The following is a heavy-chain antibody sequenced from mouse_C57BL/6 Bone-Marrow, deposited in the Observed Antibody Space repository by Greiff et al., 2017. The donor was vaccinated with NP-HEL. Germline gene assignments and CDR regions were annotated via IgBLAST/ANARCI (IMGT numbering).Heavy chain of an antibody. V-gene: IGHV1-81*01. D-gene: IGHD1-3*01. J-gene: IGHJ1*03. Sequence: QVHVKQSGAELARPGASVKLSCKASGYTFTSYGISWVKQRTGQGLEWIGEIYPRSGNTYYNEKFKGKATLTADKSSSTAYMELRSLTSEDSAVYFCARRSVLRTYWYFDVWGTGTTVTVSS. CDR3: ARRSVLRTYWYFDV. CDR2: IYPRSGNT. CDR1: GYTFTSYG.